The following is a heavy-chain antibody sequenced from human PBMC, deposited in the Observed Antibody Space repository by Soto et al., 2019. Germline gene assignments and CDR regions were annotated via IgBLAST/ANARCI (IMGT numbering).Heavy chain of an antibody. V-gene: IGHV4-30-2*01. CDR2: IYHSGST. D-gene: IGHD2-21*02. J-gene: IGHJ4*02. CDR3: ASAYCGGDCYSRTEHRFDY. CDR1: GGSISSGGYS. Sequence: QLQLQESGSGLVKPSQTLSLTCAVSGGSISSGGYSWSWIRQPPGKGLEWIGYIYHSGSTYYNPSLKSRVTISVDRSKNQFSLKLSSVTAADTAVYYCASAYCGGDCYSRTEHRFDYWGQGTLVTVSS.